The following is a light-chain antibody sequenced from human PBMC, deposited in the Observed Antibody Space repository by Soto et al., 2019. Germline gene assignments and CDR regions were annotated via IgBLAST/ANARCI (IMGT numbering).Light chain of an antibody. J-gene: IGLJ7*01. V-gene: IGLV1-40*01. CDR1: SSNIGAGYD. CDR2: GNS. Sequence: QSVLTQPPSVSGAPGQRVTISCTGSSSNIGAGYDVHWYQQLPGTAPKLLIYGNSNRPSGVPDRFSGSKSGTSASLAITGLLAEDEADYSCQSYDSSLSGAVFGGGTQLTVL. CDR3: QSYDSSLSGAV.